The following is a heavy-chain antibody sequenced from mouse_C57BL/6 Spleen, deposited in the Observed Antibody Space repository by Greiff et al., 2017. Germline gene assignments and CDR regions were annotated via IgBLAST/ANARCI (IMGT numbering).Heavy chain of an antibody. V-gene: IGHV10-3*01. CDR2: IRSKSSNYAT. CDR1: GFTFNTYA. Sequence: EVHLVESGGGLVQPKGSLKLSCAASGFTFNTYAMHWVRQAPGKGLEWVARIRSKSSNYATYYADSVKDRFTISRDDSQSMLYLQMNNLKTEDTAMYYCVRDPGDYYGSSYAFDYWGQGTTLTVSS. D-gene: IGHD1-1*01. CDR3: VRDPGDYYGSSYAFDY. J-gene: IGHJ2*01.